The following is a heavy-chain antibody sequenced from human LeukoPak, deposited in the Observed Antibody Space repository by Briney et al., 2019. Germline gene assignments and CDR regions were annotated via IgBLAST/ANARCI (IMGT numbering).Heavy chain of an antibody. CDR3: ARLRWELINY. Sequence: SETLSLTCTVSGGSISSSPYYWGWIRQPPGTGLEWIGTIYYSGSTYYNPSLKSRVTISVDTSKNQFSLKLTSVTAADTAVYYCARLRWELINYWGQGTLVTVSS. D-gene: IGHD1-26*01. V-gene: IGHV4-39*01. J-gene: IGHJ4*02. CDR2: IYYSGST. CDR1: GGSISSSPYY.